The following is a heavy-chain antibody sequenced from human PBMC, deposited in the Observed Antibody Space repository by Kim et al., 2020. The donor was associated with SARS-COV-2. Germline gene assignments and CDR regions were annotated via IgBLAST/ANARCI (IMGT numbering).Heavy chain of an antibody. Sequence: GGSLRLSCAASGFTFSSYAMSWVRQAPGKGLEWVSAISGSGGSTYYADSVKGRFTISRDNSKNTLYLQMNSLRAEDTAVYYCAKGDSGITIFGVVIEYYFDYWGQGTLVTVSS. D-gene: IGHD3-3*01. CDR1: GFTFSSYA. V-gene: IGHV3-23*01. J-gene: IGHJ4*02. CDR2: ISGSGGST. CDR3: AKGDSGITIFGVVIEYYFDY.